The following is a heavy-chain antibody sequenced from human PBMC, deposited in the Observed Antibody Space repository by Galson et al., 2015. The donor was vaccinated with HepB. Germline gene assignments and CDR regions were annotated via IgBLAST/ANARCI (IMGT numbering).Heavy chain of an antibody. CDR2: IKQDGSEK. V-gene: IGHV3-7*03. CDR1: GFTFSAYW. D-gene: IGHD1-26*01. J-gene: IGHJ4*02. Sequence: LRLSCAASGFTFSAYWMSWVRQAPGKGLEWVANIKQDGSEKYYVDSVEGRFTISRDKAKNSLRLQMNSLRAEDTAVYYCARESPSGASYDCWGQGTLVTVSS. CDR3: ARESPSGASYDC.